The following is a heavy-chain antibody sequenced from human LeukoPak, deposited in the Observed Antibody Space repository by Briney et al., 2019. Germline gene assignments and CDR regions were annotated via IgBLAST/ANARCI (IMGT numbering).Heavy chain of an antibody. V-gene: IGHV4-4*07. CDR3: AGGSGNIWFDP. D-gene: IGHD3-10*01. J-gene: IGHJ5*02. CDR2: IFTSGTT. Sequence: SETLSLTCTASGGSISSYYWSCIRQPAGKGLEWIGRIFTSGTTNFNPSLKSRVTMSLDTSKNQFSLKLSSVTAADTAVYYCAGGSGNIWFDPWGQGTLVTVSS. CDR1: GGSISSYY.